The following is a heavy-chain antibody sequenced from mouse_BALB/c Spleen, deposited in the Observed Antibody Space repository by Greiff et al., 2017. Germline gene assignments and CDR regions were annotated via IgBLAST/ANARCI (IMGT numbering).Heavy chain of an antibody. J-gene: IGHJ4*01. Sequence: EVQLVESGGGLVKPGGSLKLSCAASGFTFSSYAMSWVRQTPEKRLEWVATISSGGSYTYSPDSVKGRFTIARDNAKNTLYLQMSSLRSEDTAMYYCARHDDGWGAMDYWGQGTSVTVSS. CDR2: ISSGGSYT. CDR1: GFTFSSYA. V-gene: IGHV5-9-3*01. CDR3: ARHDDGWGAMDY. D-gene: IGHD2-3*01.